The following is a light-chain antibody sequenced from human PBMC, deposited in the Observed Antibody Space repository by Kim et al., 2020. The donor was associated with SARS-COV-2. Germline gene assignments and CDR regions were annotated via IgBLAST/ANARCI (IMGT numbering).Light chain of an antibody. Sequence: DIQMTQSQSSLSASVGDRVTITCQASQDISNYLNWYQQKPGKAPQLLIYDASSLETGVPSRFGGSGSGTHFAVTITSLQPEDIETYYCHQYHNLPLPFGGGTQVEI. CDR1: QDISNY. CDR2: DAS. CDR3: HQYHNLPLP. J-gene: IGKJ4*01. V-gene: IGKV1-33*01.